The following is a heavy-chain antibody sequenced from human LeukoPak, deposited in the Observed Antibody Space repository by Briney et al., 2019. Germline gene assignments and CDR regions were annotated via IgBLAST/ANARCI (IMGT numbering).Heavy chain of an antibody. Sequence: GASVKVSCKSSGYSFTGYYMHWVRQAPGKGLEWMGWINPNSGVTDFAQKFQGRVTMTRDTSISTAYMELSRLTSDDTAVYYCARDFQTEAPDYWGQGTLVTVSS. D-gene: IGHD2/OR15-2a*01. CDR1: GYSFTGYY. CDR3: ARDFQTEAPDY. V-gene: IGHV1-2*02. J-gene: IGHJ4*02. CDR2: INPNSGVT.